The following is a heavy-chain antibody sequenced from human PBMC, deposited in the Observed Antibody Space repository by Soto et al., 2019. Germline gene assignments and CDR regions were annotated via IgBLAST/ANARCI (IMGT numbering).Heavy chain of an antibody. Sequence: QVQLVQSGAEVKKPGASVKVSCKASGYTFTSYAMHWVRQAPGQRLEWMGWINAGNGNTKYSQKFQGRVTITRDTSASTAYMELSSLRSEDTAVYYWARDPAGRRAAAGYFDYRGQGTLVTVSS. CDR2: INAGNGNT. V-gene: IGHV1-3*01. CDR1: GYTFTSYA. CDR3: ARDPAGRRAAAGYFDY. D-gene: IGHD6-13*01. J-gene: IGHJ4*02.